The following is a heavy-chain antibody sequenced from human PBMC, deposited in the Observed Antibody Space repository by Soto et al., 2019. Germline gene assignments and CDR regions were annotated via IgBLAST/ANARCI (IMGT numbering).Heavy chain of an antibody. V-gene: IGHV4-39*01. CDR3: ARQNYGASFYYYGMDV. J-gene: IGHJ6*02. CDR2: IYYSGST. D-gene: IGHD4-17*01. CDR1: GGSISSSNYY. Sequence: PSETLSLTCTVSGGSISSSNYYWDWLRQPPGRGLEWIGTIYYSGSTYYNPSLKSRVTISEDTSKNQFSLKLSSVTAADTAVYYCARQNYGASFYYYGMDVWGQGTTVTVSS.